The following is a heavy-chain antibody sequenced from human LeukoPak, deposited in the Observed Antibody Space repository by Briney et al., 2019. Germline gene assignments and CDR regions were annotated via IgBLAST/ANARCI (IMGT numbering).Heavy chain of an antibody. CDR1: GFTFSIYA. CDR3: ARDRPNYYGSDGHYYRRDGDY. CDR2: ITSRGEST. J-gene: IGHJ4*02. D-gene: IGHD3-22*01. Sequence: GGSLRLSCAASGFTFSIYAMSWVRQAPGKGLQWVSSITSRGESTWYVDSVKGRFAITRDNSENTLYLQMHSLRAEDTAVYYCARDRPNYYGSDGHYYRRDGDYWGRGTLVSVSS. V-gene: IGHV3-23*01.